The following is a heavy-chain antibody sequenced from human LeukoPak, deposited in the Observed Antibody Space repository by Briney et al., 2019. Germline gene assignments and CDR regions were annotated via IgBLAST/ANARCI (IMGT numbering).Heavy chain of an antibody. Sequence: SETLSLTCTVSGGSISSSTYHWGWIRQPPGKGLEWIGSIYYSGNTYYNPSLRSRVTISVDTSKNQFSVKLSSVTAADTAVYYCARHSSPHAGSSSWYDFWGQGTLVTVSS. J-gene: IGHJ5*01. V-gene: IGHV4-39*01. CDR1: GGSISSSTYH. D-gene: IGHD2-15*01. CDR3: ARHSSPHAGSSSWYDF. CDR2: IYYSGNT.